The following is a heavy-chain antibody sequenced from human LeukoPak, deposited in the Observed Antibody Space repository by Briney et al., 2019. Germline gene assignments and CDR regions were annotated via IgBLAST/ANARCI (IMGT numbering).Heavy chain of an antibody. Sequence: SETLSLTCTVSGGSISSSNHYWGWIRQPPGKGLEWIGSIYYSGSTYYNPSLKSRVTISVDTSKNQFSLKLSSVTAADTAVYYCARHARGDDFWSSYYAWGQGTLVTVSS. D-gene: IGHD3-3*01. CDR1: GGSISSSNHY. J-gene: IGHJ5*02. V-gene: IGHV4-39*01. CDR2: IYYSGST. CDR3: ARHARGDDFWSSYYA.